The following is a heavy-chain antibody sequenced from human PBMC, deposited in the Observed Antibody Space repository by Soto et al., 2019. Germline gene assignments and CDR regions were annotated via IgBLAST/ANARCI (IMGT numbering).Heavy chain of an antibody. CDR1: GYSFTSYW. CDR2: IDPSDSYT. CDR3: ARDLVRFLDAFDI. Sequence: GESLKISCKGSGYSFTSYWISWVRQMPGKGLEWMGRIDPSDSYTNYSPSFQGHVTISADKSISTAYLQWSSRKASDTAMYYCARDLVRFLDAFDIWGQGTMVTVSS. J-gene: IGHJ3*02. D-gene: IGHD6-6*01. V-gene: IGHV5-10-1*01.